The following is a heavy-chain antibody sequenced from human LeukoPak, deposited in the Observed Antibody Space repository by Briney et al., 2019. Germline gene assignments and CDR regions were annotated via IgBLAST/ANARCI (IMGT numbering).Heavy chain of an antibody. CDR3: ARDDVRGMDV. CDR2: IGTTSGAI. Sequence: GGSLRLSCAASGFSFNAFGMNWVRQAPGKGLEWVSYIGTTSGAIYYADSVKGRFTISRDSAKNSLYLQMNSLRAEDTAVYYCARDDVRGMDVWGQGTTVTVSS. D-gene: IGHD2-8*01. V-gene: IGHV3-48*01. CDR1: GFSFNAFG. J-gene: IGHJ6*02.